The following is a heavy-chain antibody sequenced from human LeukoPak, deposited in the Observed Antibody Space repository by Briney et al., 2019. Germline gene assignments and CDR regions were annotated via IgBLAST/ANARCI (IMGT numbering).Heavy chain of an antibody. CDR3: ARHRIYDSSGYPFDY. D-gene: IGHD3-22*01. CDR1: GGSISSGSYY. CDR2: IYYSGST. J-gene: IGHJ4*02. Sequence: SETLSRTCTVSGGSISSGSYYLGWIRQPPGKGLEWIGSIYYSGSTYYNPSLKSRVTISVDTSKNQFSLKLSSVTAADTAVYYCARHRIYDSSGYPFDYWGQGTLVTVSS. V-gene: IGHV4-39*01.